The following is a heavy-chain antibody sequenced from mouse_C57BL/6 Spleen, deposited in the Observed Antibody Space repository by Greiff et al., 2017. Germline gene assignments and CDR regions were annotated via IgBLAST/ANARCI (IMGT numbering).Heavy chain of an antibody. CDR2: IDPETGGT. J-gene: IGHJ3*01. D-gene: IGHD2-3*01. CDR1: GYTFTDYE. CDR3: TRRGGYYGWFAY. Sequence: QVQLQQSGAELVRPGASVTLSCKASGYTFTDYEMHWVKQTPVHGLEWIGAIDPETGGTAYNQKFKGKAILTADKSSSTAYMELRSLTSEDSAVYYCTRRGGYYGWFAYWGQGTLVTVSA. V-gene: IGHV1-15*01.